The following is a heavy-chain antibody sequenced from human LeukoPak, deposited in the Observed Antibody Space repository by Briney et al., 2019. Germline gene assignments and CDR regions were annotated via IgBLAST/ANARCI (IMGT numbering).Heavy chain of an antibody. J-gene: IGHJ5*02. Sequence: GGSLRLSCAASGFTFSSYAMSWVRQAPGKGLEWVSANSGSGGSTYYADSVKGRFTISRDNSKNTLYLQMNSLRAEDTAVYYCAKDSRSTVTTKKFDPWGQGTLVTVSS. V-gene: IGHV3-23*01. CDR1: GFTFSSYA. CDR2: NSGSGGST. D-gene: IGHD4-17*01. CDR3: AKDSRSTVTTKKFDP.